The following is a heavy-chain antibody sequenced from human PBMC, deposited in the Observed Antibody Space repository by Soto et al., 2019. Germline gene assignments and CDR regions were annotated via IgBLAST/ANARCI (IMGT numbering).Heavy chain of an antibody. V-gene: IGHV3-23*01. CDR3: ATSGVWFGSNWFDP. CDR1: GFTFSSYA. Sequence: EVQLLESGGGLVQPGGSLRLSCAASGFTFSSYAMSWVRQAPGKGLEWVSAISGSGGSTYYADSVKGRFTISRDNSKNTLYLQMNGLRAEDTAVYYCATSGVWFGSNWFDPWGQGTLVTVSS. J-gene: IGHJ5*02. D-gene: IGHD3-10*01. CDR2: ISGSGGST.